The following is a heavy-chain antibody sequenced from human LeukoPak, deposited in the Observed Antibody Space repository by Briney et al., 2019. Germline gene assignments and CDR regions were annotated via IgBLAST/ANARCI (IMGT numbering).Heavy chain of an antibody. D-gene: IGHD3-22*01. J-gene: IGHJ4*02. CDR1: GFTFSSYA. V-gene: IGHV3-23*01. CDR2: ISGSGGST. Sequence: GGSLRLSCAASGFTFSSYAMSWVRQAPGKGLDWVSAISGSGGSTYYADSVKGRFTISRDNSKNTLYLQMNSLRAEDTAVYYCAKDPYDIGAGYYFDYWGQGTLVTVSS. CDR3: AKDPYDIGAGYYFDY.